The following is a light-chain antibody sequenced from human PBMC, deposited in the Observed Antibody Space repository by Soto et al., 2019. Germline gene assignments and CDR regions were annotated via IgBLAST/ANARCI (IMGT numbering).Light chain of an antibody. CDR1: QSVSSN. J-gene: IGKJ2*01. CDR3: QQYNKWPPYT. CDR2: GAS. Sequence: EIVMTQSPANLSVSPGERATLSCRASQSVSSNLAWYEPKPGQGPRLLSYGASTRATSIPAMCSGSGSGTEFARTINSLQSADFAVYYCQQYNKWPPYTFGQGTKLQIK. V-gene: IGKV3-15*01.